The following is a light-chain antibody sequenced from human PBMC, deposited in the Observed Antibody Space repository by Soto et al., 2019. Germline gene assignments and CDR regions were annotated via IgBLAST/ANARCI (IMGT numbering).Light chain of an antibody. CDR2: DAS. CDR3: QQYGDRPRT. V-gene: IGKV3-15*01. Sequence: VVLTQSPATLSVSPGDRATLSCMASQYIGSAVAWYHQRSGQAPRLLIFDASVRVPTTPARFSGSVSGTEFTLTISSLVSEDFAVYFCQQYGDRPRTFGQGTRLENK. CDR1: QYIGSA. J-gene: IGKJ5*01.